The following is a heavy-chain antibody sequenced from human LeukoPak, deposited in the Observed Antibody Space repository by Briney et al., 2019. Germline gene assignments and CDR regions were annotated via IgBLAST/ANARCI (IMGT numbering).Heavy chain of an antibody. CDR2: ISGSGGST. CDR1: GFTFSSYA. Sequence: PGGSLRLSCAASGFTFSSYAMSWVHQAPGKGLEWVSAISGSGGSTYYADSVKGRFTISRDNSKNTLYLQMNSLRAEDTAVYYCAKANCGGDCRGYYFDYWGQGTLVTVSS. CDR3: AKANCGGDCRGYYFDY. V-gene: IGHV3-23*01. J-gene: IGHJ4*02. D-gene: IGHD2-21*01.